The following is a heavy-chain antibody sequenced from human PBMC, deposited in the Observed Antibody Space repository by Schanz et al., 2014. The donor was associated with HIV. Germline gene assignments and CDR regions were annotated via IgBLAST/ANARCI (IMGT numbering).Heavy chain of an antibody. CDR1: GFTFSSSG. CDR2: MWYDESHK. D-gene: IGHD6-25*01. J-gene: IGHJ4*01. V-gene: IGHV3-33*06. CDR3: TNERGLNRFEY. Sequence: QVQLVESGGGVVQPGRSLRLSCTASGFTFSSSGMHWVRQAPGKGLEWVAAMWYDESHKGYADSVKGRFTISRDNSNNTLYLQVNSLRAEDTAVYYCTNERGLNRFEYWGHGTLVFVSS.